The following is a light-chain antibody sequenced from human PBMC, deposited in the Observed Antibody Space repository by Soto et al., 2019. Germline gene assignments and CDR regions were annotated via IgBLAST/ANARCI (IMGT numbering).Light chain of an antibody. CDR2: DAS. J-gene: IGKJ1*01. V-gene: IGKV3-11*01. Sequence: EIVLTQSPGTLSLSPGEGATLSCRASQSVSTNFFAWYQQKPGQAPRLLIYDASNRATGIPARFSGSGSGTDFTLTISSLEPEDFAVYYCQQRSNWPPWTFGQGTKVEIK. CDR3: QQRSNWPPWT. CDR1: QSVSTN.